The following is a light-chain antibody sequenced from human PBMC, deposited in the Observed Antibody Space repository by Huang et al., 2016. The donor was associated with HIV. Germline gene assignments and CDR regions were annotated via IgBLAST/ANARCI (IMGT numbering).Light chain of an antibody. CDR3: HQYNNWLLS. Sequence: IVMTQSPATLSVSPGERVTLSCRANRSVSTNLAWYQQRPGQAPRLLIYGSSTRAPGVPARFNGSGSGTDFSLTISSLQSEDFALYYCHQYNNWLLSFGGGTRVDI. CDR2: GSS. CDR1: RSVSTN. V-gene: IGKV3-15*01. J-gene: IGKJ4*01.